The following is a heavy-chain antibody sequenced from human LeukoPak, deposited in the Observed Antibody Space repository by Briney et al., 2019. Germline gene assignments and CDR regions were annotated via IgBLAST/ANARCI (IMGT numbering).Heavy chain of an antibody. D-gene: IGHD2-21*01. Sequence: PGESLRLSCAVSGVSFPNFEMAWARQAPGKGLEWVAFISESSDTTYYADSVRGRFTISRDNAKNSLHLQMTSLRAEDTAVYYCARVPSKLWSPGSFVFTNWGLGALVTVAS. CDR1: GVSFPNFE. CDR3: ARVPSKLWSPGSFVFTN. V-gene: IGHV3-48*03. J-gene: IGHJ4*02. CDR2: ISESSDTT.